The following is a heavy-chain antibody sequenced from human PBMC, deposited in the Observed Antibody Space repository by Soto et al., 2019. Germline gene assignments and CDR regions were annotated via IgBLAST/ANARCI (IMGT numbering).Heavy chain of an antibody. CDR2: IFYSGGT. V-gene: IGHV4-30-4*01. J-gene: IGHJ1*01. Sequence: VQLQGSGPGLVKPTQTLALTCTVSGASVNHGDYYWGYIRQSPGKGLVWLGYIFYSGGTYYNPSLTSRATISLNTSRNQIALTLTSVTDADAAVYFCVGTGTTDDFWGQCTLVTVSS. CDR1: GASVNHGDYY. D-gene: IGHD1-7*01. CDR3: VGTGTTDDF.